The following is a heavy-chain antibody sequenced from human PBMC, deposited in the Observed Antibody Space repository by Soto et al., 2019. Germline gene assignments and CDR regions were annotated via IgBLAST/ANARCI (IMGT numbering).Heavy chain of an antibody. CDR2: VIFGGST. CDR3: AKRRGAGGHFDY. D-gene: IGHD2-15*01. V-gene: IGHV3-23*01. CDR1: GFTFSRYA. Sequence: GVSLRLSCAASGFTFSRYAMGWVRQGPGKGLEWVAVVIFGGSTHFGDSVTGQFNISSDNAKNTMSLQMNRMTPEDTAVYFCAKRRGAGGHFDYWGQGALVTVSS. J-gene: IGHJ4*02.